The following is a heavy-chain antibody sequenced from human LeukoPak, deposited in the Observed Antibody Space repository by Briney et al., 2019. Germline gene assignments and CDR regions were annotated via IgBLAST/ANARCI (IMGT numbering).Heavy chain of an antibody. CDR3: VRERRQNHCSCTTCYSYYYGLDV. CDR1: GGSVSSGSYY. D-gene: IGHD2-2*01. CDR2: IYYTGST. J-gene: IGHJ6*02. Sequence: SETLSLTCTVSGGSVSSGSYYWSWIRQPPGKGLELIAYIYYTGSTNYNPSLKSRVTISVDTSRNQFSLKLRSVTAADTAVYYCVRERRQNHCSCTTCYSYYYGLDVWGQGTTVTVSS. V-gene: IGHV4-61*01.